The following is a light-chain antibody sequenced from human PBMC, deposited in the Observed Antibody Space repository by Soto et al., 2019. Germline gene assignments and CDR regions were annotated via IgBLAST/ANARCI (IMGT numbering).Light chain of an antibody. Sequence: DIQMTQSPSTLSASVGDRVTITCRASQSISSWLAWYQQKPGKAPKLLIYKASNLQSGVPSRFSGSGSGADFTLTISSLQPDDFATYCCQQYSTYPLTFGGGTEVVIK. CDR3: QQYSTYPLT. CDR1: QSISSW. J-gene: IGKJ4*01. CDR2: KAS. V-gene: IGKV1-5*03.